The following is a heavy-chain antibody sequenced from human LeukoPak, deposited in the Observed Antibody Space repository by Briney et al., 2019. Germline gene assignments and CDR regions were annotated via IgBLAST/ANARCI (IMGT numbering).Heavy chain of an antibody. D-gene: IGHD2-2*03. CDR2: IKQDGSEK. CDR1: GFTFSSYW. V-gene: IGHV3-7*01. Sequence: PGGSLRLSCAASGFTFSSYWMSWVRQAPGKGLEWVANIKQDGSEKHYVDSVKGRFTISRDNAKNSLYLQMNSLRAEDTAVYYCARDGGYCSSTSCLYYFDYWGQGTLVTVSS. CDR3: ARDGGYCSSTSCLYYFDY. J-gene: IGHJ4*02.